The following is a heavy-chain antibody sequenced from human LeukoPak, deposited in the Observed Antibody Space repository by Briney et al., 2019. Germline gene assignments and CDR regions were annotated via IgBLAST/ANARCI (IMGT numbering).Heavy chain of an antibody. CDR2: ISWNSGSI. J-gene: IGHJ3*02. CDR1: GFTFDDYA. V-gene: IGHV3-9*01. CDR3: AKDISYGSGSREYAFDI. D-gene: IGHD3-10*01. Sequence: PGGSLRLSCAASGFTFDDYAMHWVRQAPGKGLEWVSGISWNSGSIGYADSVKGRFTISRDNAKNSQYLQMNSLRAEDTALYYCAKDISYGSGSREYAFDIWGQGTMVTVSS.